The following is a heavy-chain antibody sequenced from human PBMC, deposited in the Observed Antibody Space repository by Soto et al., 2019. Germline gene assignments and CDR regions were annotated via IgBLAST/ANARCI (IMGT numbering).Heavy chain of an antibody. Sequence: SWISKKHGKGLEWIGEVIHTGRINYSPSLKSRVTISLDTSKNQFSLTLSAVTAADTAMYYCSTRAYDTNGYYRFAFWGQGTLV. V-gene: IGHV4-34*12. J-gene: IGHJ5*01. CDR2: VIHTGRI. CDR3: STRAYDTNGYYRFAF. D-gene: IGHD3-22*01.